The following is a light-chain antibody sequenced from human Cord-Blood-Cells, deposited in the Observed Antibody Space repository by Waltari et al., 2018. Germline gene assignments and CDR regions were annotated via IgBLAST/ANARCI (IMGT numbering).Light chain of an antibody. CDR1: PDISNY. J-gene: IGKJ5*01. CDR3: QQYDNLPIT. V-gene: IGKV1-33*01. CDR2: DAS. Sequence: DIQMTQSPSSLSASVGDRVTITCQASPDISNYLNWYQQEPWKAPKLLIDDASNLETGVPSRFSGSGSGTDFTFTISSLQPEDIATYYGQQYDNLPITFGQGTRLEIK.